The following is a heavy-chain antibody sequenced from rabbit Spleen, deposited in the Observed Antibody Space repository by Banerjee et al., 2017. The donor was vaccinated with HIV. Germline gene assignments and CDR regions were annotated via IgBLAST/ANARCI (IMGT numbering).Heavy chain of an antibody. D-gene: IGHD4-1*01. CDR1: GFSFSDRDV. CDR3: ARDLPDIIGWNFGW. V-gene: IGHV1S40*01. Sequence: QSLEESGGGLVKPEGSLTLTCKASGFSFSDRDVMCWVRQAPGKGLEWIGCINTITGKTVYTTWAKGRFTISRASSTTVFLQMTSLTAADTATYFCARDLPDIIGWNFGWWGQGTLVTVS. J-gene: IGHJ3*01. CDR2: INTITGKT.